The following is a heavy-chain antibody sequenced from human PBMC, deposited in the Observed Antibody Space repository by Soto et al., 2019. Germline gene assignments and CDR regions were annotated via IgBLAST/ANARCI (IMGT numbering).Heavy chain of an antibody. J-gene: IGHJ6*03. CDR1: GYTFSDYY. Sequence: QVQLVQSGAEVKKPGASVTVSCKASGYTFSDYYLHWVRQAPGQGPEWMGWMNPNSGDTKYAQKFQGRVTMTRDTSVRTAFMELNWLKPDDTAVYYCARESGGATAPLDYYYFYMDVWGKGTTVTVSS. V-gene: IGHV1-2*02. CDR2: MNPNSGDT. CDR3: ARESGGATAPLDYYYFYMDV. D-gene: IGHD1-26*01.